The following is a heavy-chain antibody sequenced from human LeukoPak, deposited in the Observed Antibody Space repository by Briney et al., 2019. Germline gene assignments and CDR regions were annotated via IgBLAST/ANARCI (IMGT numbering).Heavy chain of an antibody. D-gene: IGHD6-13*01. V-gene: IGHV1-8*03. CDR3: ARGPYSSSWYQSYYYMDV. CDR2: MNPNSGNT. J-gene: IGHJ6*03. Sequence: ASVKVSCKASGYTFTSYDISWVRQATGQGLEWMGWMNPNSGNTGYAQKFQGRVTITRNTSISTAYMELSSLRSEDTAVYYCARGPYSSSWYQSYYYMDVWGKGTTVTVSS. CDR1: GYTFTSYD.